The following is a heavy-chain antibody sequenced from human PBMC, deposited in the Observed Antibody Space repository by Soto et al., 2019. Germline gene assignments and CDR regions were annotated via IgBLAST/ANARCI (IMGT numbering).Heavy chain of an antibody. V-gene: IGHV3-23*01. J-gene: IGHJ4*02. Sequence: EVQLLESGGGLVQSGGSLRLSCAASGFTFSTFPLSWVRQAPGMGLEWVSAISGSGDGTDYADSVKGRFTISRDNSKNTLYLQMNSLRAEDTAIYYCAGPGYSSQDYWGQGALVTVSS. CDR2: ISGSGDGT. CDR3: AGPGYSSQDY. D-gene: IGHD5-18*01. CDR1: GFTFSTFP.